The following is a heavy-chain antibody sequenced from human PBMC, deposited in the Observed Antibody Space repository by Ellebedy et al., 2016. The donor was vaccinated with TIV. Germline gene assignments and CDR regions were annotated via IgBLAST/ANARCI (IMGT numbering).Heavy chain of an antibody. D-gene: IGHD4-17*01. CDR2: IYYSGST. Sequence: MPSETLSLTCTVSGGSISSDDYYWSWIRQPPGKGLEWIGYIYYSGSTNYNPSLKSRVTISVDMSKNQFSLRLSSVTAADTAVYYWAGDYGAYFDYWGQGNLVTVSS. CDR3: AGDYGAYFDY. CDR1: GGSISSDDYY. J-gene: IGHJ4*02. V-gene: IGHV4-61*08.